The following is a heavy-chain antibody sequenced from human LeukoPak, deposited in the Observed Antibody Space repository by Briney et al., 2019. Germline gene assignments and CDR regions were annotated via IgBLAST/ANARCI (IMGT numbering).Heavy chain of an antibody. CDR1: GYSFTSYW. J-gene: IGHJ6*04. CDR3: ARPVYGSGNRMDV. CDR2: IDPSDSYT. V-gene: IGHV5-10-1*01. D-gene: IGHD3-10*01. Sequence: GESLRISCKGSGYSFTSYWISWVRQMPGKGVVGMGRIDPSDSYTNYSPSFQGHVTISADKSISTAYLQWSSLKASDTAMYYCARPVYGSGNRMDVWGKGTTVTVSS.